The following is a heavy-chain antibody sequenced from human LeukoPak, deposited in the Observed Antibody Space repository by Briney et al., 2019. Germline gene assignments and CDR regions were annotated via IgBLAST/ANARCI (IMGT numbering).Heavy chain of an antibody. J-gene: IGHJ4*02. Sequence: PSETLSLTCAVYGGSFSGYYWSWLRQPPGKGLEWIGEINHSGSTNYNPSLKSRVTISVDTSKNQFSLKLSSVTAADTAVYYCARGTIVGATKAFDYWGQGTLVTVSS. D-gene: IGHD1-26*01. V-gene: IGHV4-34*01. CDR1: GGSFSGYY. CDR3: ARGTIVGATKAFDY. CDR2: INHSGST.